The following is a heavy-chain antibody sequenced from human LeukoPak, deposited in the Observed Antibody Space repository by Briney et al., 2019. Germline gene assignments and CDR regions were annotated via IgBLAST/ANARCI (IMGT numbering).Heavy chain of an antibody. D-gene: IGHD2-8*01. V-gene: IGHV3-21*01. CDR3: ARAPPYCTNGVCYVNY. CDR2: ISSSSSYI. Sequence: TGGSLRLSCAASGFTFSSYSMNWVRQAPGKGLEWVSSISSSSSYIYYADSVKGRFTISRDNAKNSLYLQMNSLRAEDTAVYYFARAPPYCTNGVCYVNYWGQGTLVTVSS. CDR1: GFTFSSYS. J-gene: IGHJ4*02.